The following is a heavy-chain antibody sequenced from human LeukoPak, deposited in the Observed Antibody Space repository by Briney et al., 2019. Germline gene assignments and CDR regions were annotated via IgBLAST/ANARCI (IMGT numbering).Heavy chain of an antibody. CDR2: IIPIFGTA. Sequence: SVKVSCKASGGTFSSYAISWVRQAPGQGLEWMGGIIPIFGTANYAQKFQGRVTITADESTSTAYMELSSLRSEDTAVYYCVRDHPRRDGYNFTPRLGYFDLWGRGTLVTVSS. CDR3: VRDHPRRDGYNFTPRLGYFDL. D-gene: IGHD5-24*01. CDR1: GGTFSSYA. J-gene: IGHJ2*01. V-gene: IGHV1-69*01.